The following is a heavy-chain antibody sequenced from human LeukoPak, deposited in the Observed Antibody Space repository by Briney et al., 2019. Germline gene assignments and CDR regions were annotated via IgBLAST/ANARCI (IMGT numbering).Heavy chain of an antibody. CDR3: ARVRGGWYEDY. D-gene: IGHD6-19*01. CDR2: ITTNSDP. J-gene: IGHJ4*03. CDR1: GYTFSSYS. Sequence: GGSLRLSCAASGYTFSSYSLNWVRQAPGKELEWVSSITTNSDPFYAGSVKGRFTISRDNAKNSLYLQMNDLRAEDTALYYCARVRGGWYEDYWGQGTTVTVSS. V-gene: IGHV3-21*01.